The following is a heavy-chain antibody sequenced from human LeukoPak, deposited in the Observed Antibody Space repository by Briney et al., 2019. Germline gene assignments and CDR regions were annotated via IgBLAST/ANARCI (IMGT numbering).Heavy chain of an antibody. CDR2: MYHSGST. J-gene: IGHJ4*02. CDR3: ARDSDMVRGLILPRFDY. D-gene: IGHD3-10*01. CDR1: GYSISSGYY. Sequence: SETLSLTCTVSGYSISSGYYWGWIRQPPGKGLEWIGSMYHSGSTYYNPSLKSRVTMSVDTSRNHFSLKLSSVTAADTAVYYCARDSDMVRGLILPRFDYWGQGTLVTVSS. V-gene: IGHV4-38-2*02.